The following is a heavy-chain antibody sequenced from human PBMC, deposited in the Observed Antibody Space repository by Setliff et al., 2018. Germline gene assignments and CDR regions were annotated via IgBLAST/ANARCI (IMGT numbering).Heavy chain of an antibody. Sequence: SVKVSCKASGGTFSSYAISWVRQAPGQGLEWMGRIIPIFGTANYAQKFQGRVTITADKSTSTAYMELRSLRSEDTAVYYCAREGLIADTTYYYYYYMDVWGKGTTVTVSS. V-gene: IGHV1-69*06. CDR2: IIPIFGTA. CDR3: AREGLIADTTYYYYYYMDV. J-gene: IGHJ6*03. D-gene: IGHD2-21*01. CDR1: GGTFSSYA.